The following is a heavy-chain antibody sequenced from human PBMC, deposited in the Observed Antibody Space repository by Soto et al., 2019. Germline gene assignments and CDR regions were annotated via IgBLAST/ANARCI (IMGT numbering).Heavy chain of an antibody. CDR1: GVNLRNYW. CDR2: INSGGSNI. D-gene: IGHD3-10*01. V-gene: IGHV3-74*03. Sequence: GGSLRLSCTASGVNLRNYWMHWVRQAPGKGLVWVSRINSGGSNIKYADSVKGRFTISRDNARNTLYLQMDSLRVEDTAVYYCARTPPGATMVRGPYYYFDLWGRGTLVTVSS. CDR3: ARTPPGATMVRGPYYYFDL. J-gene: IGHJ2*01.